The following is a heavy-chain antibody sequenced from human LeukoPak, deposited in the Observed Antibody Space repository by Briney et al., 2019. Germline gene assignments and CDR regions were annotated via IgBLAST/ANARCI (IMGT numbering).Heavy chain of an antibody. D-gene: IGHD2-15*01. CDR1: GFTFSSYW. J-gene: IGHJ5*02. CDR2: IKQDGSEK. CDR3: AKDRDRYCSGGSCYWGFDP. Sequence: SGGSLRLSCAASGFTFSSYWMSWVRQAPGKGLEWVANIKQDGSEKYYVDSVKGRFTISRDNAKNSLYLQMNSPRAEDTAVYYCAKDRDRYCSGGSCYWGFDPWGQGTLVTVSS. V-gene: IGHV3-7*01.